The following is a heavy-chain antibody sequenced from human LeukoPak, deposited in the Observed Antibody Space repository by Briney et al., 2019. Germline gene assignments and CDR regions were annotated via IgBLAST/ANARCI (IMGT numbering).Heavy chain of an antibody. CDR1: GGTFSSYA. J-gene: IGHJ6*03. V-gene: IGHV1-69*13. D-gene: IGHD5-24*01. Sequence: SVKVSCKASGGTFSSYAISWVRQAPGQGLEWMGGIIPIFGTANYAQKFQGRVTITADESTSTAYMELSSLRSEDTAVYYCARVGQELWLQFHYYMDVWGKGTTVTISS. CDR2: IIPIFGTA. CDR3: ARVGQELWLQFHYYMDV.